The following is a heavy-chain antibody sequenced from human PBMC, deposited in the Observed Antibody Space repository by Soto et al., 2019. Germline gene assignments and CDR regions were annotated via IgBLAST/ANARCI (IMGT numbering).Heavy chain of an antibody. V-gene: IGHV4-59*02. CDR1: GDSVSSYY. D-gene: IGHD3-22*01. CDR3: ARLVRYYYDSSGYHNWFDP. Sequence: NPSETLSLTFTVSGDSVSSYYWSWIRQPPGKGLEWIGYIYYSGSTNYNPSLKSRVTISVDTSKNQFSLKLSSVTAADTAVYYCARLVRYYYDSSGYHNWFDPWGQGTLVTVSS. CDR2: IYYSGST. J-gene: IGHJ5*02.